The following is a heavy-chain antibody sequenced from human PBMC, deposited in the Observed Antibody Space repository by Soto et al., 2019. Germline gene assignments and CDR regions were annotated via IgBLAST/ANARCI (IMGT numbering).Heavy chain of an antibody. CDR2: INPSGGNI. D-gene: IGHD1-26*01. CDR3: AREDIDGSYSNY. Sequence: ASVKVSCKASGYTFTGYYIHWVRQAPGQGLEWMGLINPSGGNIKYAQNFQVRLTMTRDTSTSTVYMELSSLKSEDTAVYYCAREDIDGSYSNYWGQG. V-gene: IGHV1-46*01. CDR1: GYTFTGYY. J-gene: IGHJ4*02.